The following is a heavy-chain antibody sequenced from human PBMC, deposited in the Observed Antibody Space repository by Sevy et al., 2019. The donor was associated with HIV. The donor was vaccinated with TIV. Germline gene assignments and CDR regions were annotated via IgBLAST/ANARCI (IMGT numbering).Heavy chain of an antibody. CDR1: EFTSRAFA. D-gene: IGHD1-7*01. Sequence: GGSLRLSCTVTEFTSRAFAMSWVRQTPEKGLEWVSSISGSGGLTHYADSVKVRFTISRDKSKGTVYLQMNSLAVDDTAVYYCAKPNWNFRADLFDTWGQGTLVTVSS. V-gene: IGHV3-23*01. CDR2: ISGSGGLT. J-gene: IGHJ5*02. CDR3: AKPNWNFRADLFDT.